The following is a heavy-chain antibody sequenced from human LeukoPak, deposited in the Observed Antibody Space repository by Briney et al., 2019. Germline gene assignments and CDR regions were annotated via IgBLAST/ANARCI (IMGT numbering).Heavy chain of an antibody. D-gene: IGHD3-22*01. Sequence: PSETLSLTCTVSGGSISSGGYYWSWIRQHPGKGLEWIGYIYYSGSTNYNPSLKSRVTISVDTSKNQFSLKLSSVTAADTAVYYCASLIYDSSGYYYYFDYWGQGTLVTVSS. CDR2: IYYSGST. CDR3: ASLIYDSSGYYYYFDY. CDR1: GGSISSGGYY. V-gene: IGHV4-61*08. J-gene: IGHJ4*02.